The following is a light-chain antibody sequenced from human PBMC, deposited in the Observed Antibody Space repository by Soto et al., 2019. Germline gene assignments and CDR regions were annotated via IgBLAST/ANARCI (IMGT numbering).Light chain of an antibody. CDR2: EVS. CDR3: ILYGGSSNLI. J-gene: IGLJ2*01. Sequence: QSALTQPPSASGSPGQSVTISCTGTSSDVGGYNYVSWYQQHPGKAPKLMVYEVSKRPSVVPDRFSGSKSGNTASLTVAGLQAEDEADYCRILYGGSSNLIFGVWTKLTVL. V-gene: IGLV2-8*01. CDR1: SSDVGGYNY.